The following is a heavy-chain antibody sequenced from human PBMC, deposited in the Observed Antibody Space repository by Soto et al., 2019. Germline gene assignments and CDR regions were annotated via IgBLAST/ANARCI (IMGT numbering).Heavy chain of an antibody. J-gene: IGHJ6*02. V-gene: IGHV4-59*01. CDR1: GGSISSYY. Sequence: TSETLSLTCTVSGGSISSYYWSWIRQPPGKGLEWIGYIYYSGSTNYNPSLKSRVTISVDTSKNQFSLKLSSVTAADTAVYYCARTHFYYYGMDVWGQGTTVTVSS. CDR2: IYYSGST. CDR3: ARTHFYYYGMDV.